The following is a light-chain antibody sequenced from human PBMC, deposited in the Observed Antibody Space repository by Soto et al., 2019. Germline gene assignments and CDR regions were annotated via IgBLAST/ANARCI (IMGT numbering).Light chain of an antibody. J-gene: IGKJ5*01. Sequence: DIVMTQSPDSLAVSLGERATINCKSSQSVLRTSNDKNSLSWYQQLSGEPPKLLIYWASTRESGVPDRFSGSGSGTDFTLTISSLQAEDVAVYYCQQYYSTPPITFGQGTRLEIK. CDR3: QQYYSTPPIT. CDR1: QSVLRTSNDKNS. V-gene: IGKV4-1*01. CDR2: WAS.